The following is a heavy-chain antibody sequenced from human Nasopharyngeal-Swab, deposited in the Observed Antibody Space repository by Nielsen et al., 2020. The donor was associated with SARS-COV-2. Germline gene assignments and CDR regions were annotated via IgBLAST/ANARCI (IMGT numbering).Heavy chain of an antibody. D-gene: IGHD6-13*01. J-gene: IGHJ4*02. CDR3: ASSYPAAAIGAVDY. Sequence: WIRRPPGKGLEWIGEIYHSGSTNYNPSLKSRVTISVDKSKNQFSLKLSSVTAADTAVYYCASSYPAAAIGAVDYWGQGTLVTVSS. V-gene: IGHV4-4*02. CDR2: IYHSGST.